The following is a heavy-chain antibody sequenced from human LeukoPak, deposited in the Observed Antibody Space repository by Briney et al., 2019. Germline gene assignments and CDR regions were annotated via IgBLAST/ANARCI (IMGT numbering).Heavy chain of an antibody. CDR3: ARGMYYYDSSGYYYGY. CDR1: GYTFTGYY. CDR2: INPNSGGT. Sequence: ASVKVSCKASGYTFTGYYMHWVRQAPGQRLEWMGWINPNSGGTNYAQKFQGRVTMTRDTSISTAYMELSRLRSDDTAVYYCARGMYYYDSSGYYYGYWGQGTLVTVSS. D-gene: IGHD3-22*01. V-gene: IGHV1-2*02. J-gene: IGHJ4*02.